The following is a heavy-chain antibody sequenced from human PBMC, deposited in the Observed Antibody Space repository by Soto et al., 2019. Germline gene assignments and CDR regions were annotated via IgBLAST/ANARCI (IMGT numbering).Heavy chain of an antibody. J-gene: IGHJ3*02. CDR1: GFTFSIYG. V-gene: IGHV3-30*18. CDR3: AKVDCSGGSCYAFDI. CDR2: ISYDGSNK. Sequence: GGSLRLSCAASGFTFSIYGMHWVRQAPGKGLEWVAVISYDGSNKYYADSVKGRFTISRDNSKNTLYLQMNSLRAEDTAVYYCAKVDCSGGSCYAFDIWGQGTMVTVSS. D-gene: IGHD2-15*01.